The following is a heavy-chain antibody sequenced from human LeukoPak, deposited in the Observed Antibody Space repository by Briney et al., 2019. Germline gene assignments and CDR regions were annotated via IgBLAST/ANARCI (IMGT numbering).Heavy chain of an antibody. V-gene: IGHV4-59*01. CDR1: GGSIRSYY. CDR2: IHYSGTT. D-gene: IGHD6-13*01. Sequence: SETLSLTCTVSGGSIRSYYWSWIRQPPGKGLEWIGYIHYSGTTNYGPSLKRRVTMSVDTSTNQFSLNLSSVTASDTAVYHCARHSSSRGWDVWGQGTTVTVSS. J-gene: IGHJ6*02. CDR3: ARHSSSRGWDV.